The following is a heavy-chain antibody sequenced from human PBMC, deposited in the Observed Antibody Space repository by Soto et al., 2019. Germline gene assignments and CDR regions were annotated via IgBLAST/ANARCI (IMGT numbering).Heavy chain of an antibody. J-gene: IGHJ4*02. CDR3: ASRYLY. Sequence: SETLSLTCTVSGDSISNGDYYWSWIRQPPGRGLEWIGYIDSSGSTYYNPSLKSRLTMSVDMSKNQFSLRLTSVAAADTAVYYCASRYLYWGQGLLVTVSS. V-gene: IGHV4-30-4*01. CDR2: IDSSGST. D-gene: IGHD3-16*02. CDR1: GDSISNGDYY.